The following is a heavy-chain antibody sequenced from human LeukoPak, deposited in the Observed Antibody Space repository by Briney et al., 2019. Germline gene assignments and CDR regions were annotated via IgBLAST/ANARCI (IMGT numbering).Heavy chain of an antibody. J-gene: IGHJ6*03. CDR3: ARVAITMVRGVIYTYYYYMDV. D-gene: IGHD3-10*01. V-gene: IGHV4-61*02. CDR2: IYTSGST. CDR1: GGSISSGSYY. Sequence: SETLSLTCTVSGGSISSGSYYWSWIRQPAWKGLEWIGRIYTSGSTNYNPSLKSRVTISVDTSKNQFSLKLSSVTAADTAVYYCARVAITMVRGVIYTYYYYMDVWGKGTTVTISS.